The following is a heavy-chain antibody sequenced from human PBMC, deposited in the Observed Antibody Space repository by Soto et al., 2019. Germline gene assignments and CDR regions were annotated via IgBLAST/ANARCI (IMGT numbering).Heavy chain of an antibody. CDR2: IYYSGSS. J-gene: IGHJ4*02. D-gene: IGHD2-21*02. CDR3: ARVVTATEVIDY. CDR1: GGSISSGGYY. V-gene: IGHV4-31*03. Sequence: SETLSLTCTVSGGSISSGGYYWSWIRQHPGKGLEWIGYIYYSGSSYYNPSLKSRISISLDTSKNQFSLKLRSVTAADTALYYCARVVTATEVIDYWGQGTLVTVSS.